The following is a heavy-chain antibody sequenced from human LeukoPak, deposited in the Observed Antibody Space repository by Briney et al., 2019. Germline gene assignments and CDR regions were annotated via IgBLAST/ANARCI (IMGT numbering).Heavy chain of an antibody. V-gene: IGHV1-2*02. CDR2: IHPNSGGT. D-gene: IGHD3-16*01. J-gene: IGHJ5*02. CDR3: ARDVSAGGTNWFDP. CDR1: GYTFTGYY. Sequence: ASVKVSCKASGYTFTGYYMYWVRQAPGQGLEWMGWIHPNSGGTNYAQKFQGRVTMTRDTSISTVYMELSRLRSDDTAVYYCARDVSAGGTNWFDPWGQGTLVTVSS.